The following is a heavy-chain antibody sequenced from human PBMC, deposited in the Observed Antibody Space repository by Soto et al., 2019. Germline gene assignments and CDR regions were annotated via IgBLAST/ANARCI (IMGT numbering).Heavy chain of an antibody. CDR2: ISYDGSNK. D-gene: IGHD1-20*01. Sequence: QVQLVESGGGVVQPGNSLRLSCAASGFTSSTYDMNWVRQAPGRGLEWVAVISYDGSNKYYADSVKGRFTISRDNFNNTLFLQMNSLRAEDTAVYYCARGYITQTTPGFDYWGQGTLVTVSS. CDR1: GFTSSTYD. CDR3: ARGYITQTTPGFDY. J-gene: IGHJ4*02. V-gene: IGHV3-30-3*01.